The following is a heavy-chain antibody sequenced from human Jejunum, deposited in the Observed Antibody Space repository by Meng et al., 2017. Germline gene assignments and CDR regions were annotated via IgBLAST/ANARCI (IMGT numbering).Heavy chain of an antibody. Sequence: QGRLGGSWGGVVQPGRSLRLSCAASGFNFHGYAMHWVRQAPGKGLEWVAGVSFDGTETFYADSVKGRFTISRDNSKNTLFLQMNGLRPDDTAMYYCARSGGFSSEYPWGQGTLVTVSS. CDR2: VSFDGTET. V-gene: IGHV3-30*01. D-gene: IGHD3-22*01. J-gene: IGHJ5*02. CDR3: ARSGGFSSEYP. CDR1: GFNFHGYA.